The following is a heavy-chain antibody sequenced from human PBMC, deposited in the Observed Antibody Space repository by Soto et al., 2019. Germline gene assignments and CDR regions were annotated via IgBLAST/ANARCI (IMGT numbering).Heavy chain of an antibody. CDR1: GGAISGYY. CDR3: AGGQPSSVAFDP. Sequence: SETLSLTCTVSGGAISGYYWTWIRQSAGKGLEWIGRIYSSGGTKYNPSLQSRVTMSLDTSKNQFSLRLTSVTAADTAVYYCAGGQPSSVAFDPLAQRAVVPVSS. V-gene: IGHV4-4*07. CDR2: IYSSGGT. J-gene: IGHJ5*02.